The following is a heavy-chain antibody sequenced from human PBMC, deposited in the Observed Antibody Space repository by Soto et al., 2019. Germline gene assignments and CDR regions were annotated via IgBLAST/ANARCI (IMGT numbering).Heavy chain of an antibody. CDR3: SRARYCTSPSCYNHYYYGMDI. CDR1: GYTFTKYG. D-gene: IGHD2-2*02. Sequence: QLVQSGGEVKKPGASVRVSCKASGYTFTKYGITWVRQAPGQGLEWMGWIGVYNGKTNYARKLQGRVIMTADTSASTAYMELRSLRSDDTAVYYCSRARYCTSPSCYNHYYYGMDIW. J-gene: IGHJ6*01. CDR2: IGVYNGKT. V-gene: IGHV1-18*04.